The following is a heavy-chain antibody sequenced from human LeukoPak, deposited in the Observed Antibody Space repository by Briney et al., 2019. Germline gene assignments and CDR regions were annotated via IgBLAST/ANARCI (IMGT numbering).Heavy chain of an antibody. J-gene: IGHJ4*02. D-gene: IGHD1-26*01. V-gene: IGHV3-23*01. CDR2: ISGSGGST. CDR1: GFTFSSYA. CDR3: ARVGSGSYQTFDY. Sequence: PGGSLRLSCAASGFTFSSYAMSWVRQAPGKGLEWVSAISGSGGSTYYADSVKGRFTISRDNSKNTLYLQMNSLRAEDTAVYYCARVGSGSYQTFDYWGQGTLVTVSS.